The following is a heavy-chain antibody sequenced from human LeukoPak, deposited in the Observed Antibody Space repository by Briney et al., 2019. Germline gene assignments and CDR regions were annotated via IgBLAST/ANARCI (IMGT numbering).Heavy chain of an antibody. J-gene: IGHJ5*02. CDR1: GFTFSTYW. D-gene: IGHD4-17*01. CDR3: ARDRGDTFDP. V-gene: IGHV3-7*03. Sequence: GGSLRLSCAASGFTFSTYWMSWVRQAPGKGLEWVANINEDGSEKYYVDSVKCRFTISRDKAKNLLYLQMNSLRAEDTAVYYCARDRGDTFDPWGQGTLVTVSS. CDR2: INEDGSEK.